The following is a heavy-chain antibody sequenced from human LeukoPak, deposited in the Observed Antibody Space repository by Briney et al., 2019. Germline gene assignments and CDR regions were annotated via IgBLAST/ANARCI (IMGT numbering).Heavy chain of an antibody. CDR1: GFTFSSYA. V-gene: IGHV3-30-3*01. Sequence: GGSPRLSCAASGFTFSSYAMHWVRQAPGKGLEWVAVISYDGSNKYYADSVKGRFTISRDNSKNTLYLQMNSLRAEDTAVYYCAREGLVPAAPFDYWGQGTLVTVSS. CDR2: ISYDGSNK. D-gene: IGHD2-2*01. J-gene: IGHJ4*02. CDR3: AREGLVPAAPFDY.